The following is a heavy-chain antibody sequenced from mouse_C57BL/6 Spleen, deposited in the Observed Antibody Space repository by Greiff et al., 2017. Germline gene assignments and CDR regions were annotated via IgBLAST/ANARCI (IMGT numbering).Heavy chain of an antibody. CDR3: ASRTDYFDY. J-gene: IGHJ2*01. Sequence: EVKLVESGGGLVKPGGSLKLSCAASGFTFSDYGMHWVRQAPEKGLEWVAYISSGSSTIYYADTVKGRFTISSDNAKHTLFLQMTSLRSEDTAMYYCASRTDYFDYWGQGTTLTVSS. CDR2: ISSGSSTI. CDR1: GFTFSDYG. V-gene: IGHV5-17*01.